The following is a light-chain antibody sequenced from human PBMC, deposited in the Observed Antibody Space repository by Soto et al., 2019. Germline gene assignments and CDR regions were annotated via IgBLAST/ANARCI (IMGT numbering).Light chain of an antibody. V-gene: IGLV2-14*01. CDR3: SSYTSRSTVL. Sequence: QSALTQPASVSGSPGQWITLSCTGTSSDVGGYNYVSWYQQHPGKAPKLMIYDVSNQASGVSNRFSGSKAGNTASMTISGLLAEDEADYYCSSYTSRSTVLFGGGTKLTVL. CDR2: DVS. J-gene: IGLJ2*01. CDR1: SSDVGGYNY.